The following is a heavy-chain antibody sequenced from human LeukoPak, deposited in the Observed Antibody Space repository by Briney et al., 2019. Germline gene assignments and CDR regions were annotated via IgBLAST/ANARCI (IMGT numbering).Heavy chain of an antibody. V-gene: IGHV5-51*01. J-gene: IGHJ5*02. CDR1: GYSFTRYW. Sequence: GESLKISCKCSGYSFTRYWIGWVRQMPGEGLEWMGVIYPGDSDTRYSPSFQGQVTISADKSISTAYLQWSSLKASDTAMYYCARRFLDYGDYGYNWFDPWGQGTLVTVSS. D-gene: IGHD4-17*01. CDR3: ARRFLDYGDYGYNWFDP. CDR2: IYPGDSDT.